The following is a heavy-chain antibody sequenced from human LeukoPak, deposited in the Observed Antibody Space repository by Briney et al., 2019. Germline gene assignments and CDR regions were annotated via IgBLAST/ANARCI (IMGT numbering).Heavy chain of an antibody. CDR2: IYTGGST. CDR1: GFIVSNKY. Sequence: GGSLRLSCAASGFIVSNKYMSLVRQAPGRGLEWVSIIYTGGSTYYADSVKGRFTISRDNSKNTLYLQMNSLRVEDTAVYYCARGGIQLWLPMADWGQGTLVTVSS. J-gene: IGHJ4*02. V-gene: IGHV3-53*01. CDR3: ARGGIQLWLPMAD. D-gene: IGHD5-18*01.